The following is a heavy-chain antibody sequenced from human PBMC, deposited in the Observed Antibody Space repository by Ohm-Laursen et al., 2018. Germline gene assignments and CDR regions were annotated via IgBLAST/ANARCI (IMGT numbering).Heavy chain of an antibody. CDR3: ARGRLSGTRRALDI. Sequence: ASVKVSCKTSGYTFINYDIHWVRQASGQGLEWMGWMNPKNDDTGYAHKFQGRVTMSRNTSISTANLEMTSLRSEDTAVYYCARGRLSGTRRALDIWDQGTLVTVSS. D-gene: IGHD1-7*01. CDR2: MNPKNDDT. V-gene: IGHV1-8*01. J-gene: IGHJ3*02. CDR1: GYTFINYD.